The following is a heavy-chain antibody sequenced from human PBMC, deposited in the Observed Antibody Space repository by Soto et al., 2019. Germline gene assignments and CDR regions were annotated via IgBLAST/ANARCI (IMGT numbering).Heavy chain of an antibody. Sequence: QVQLVQSGAEVKKPGSSVKVSCKASGGTFSSYAISWVRQAPGQGLEWMGGIIPIFGTANYAQKFQGRVTITADESTSTAYMELSSVRSEDTAVYYCARLRSSSWYSPGGGGMDVWGQGTTVTVSS. V-gene: IGHV1-69*01. CDR1: GGTFSSYA. CDR2: IIPIFGTA. D-gene: IGHD6-13*01. J-gene: IGHJ6*02. CDR3: ARLRSSSWYSPGGGGMDV.